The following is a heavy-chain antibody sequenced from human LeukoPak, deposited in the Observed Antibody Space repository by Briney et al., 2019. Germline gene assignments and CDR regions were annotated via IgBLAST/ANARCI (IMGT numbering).Heavy chain of an antibody. D-gene: IGHD3-22*01. CDR2: ISGSGGST. Sequence: GGSLRLSCAASGFTFSTYAMSWVRQAPGKGLEWVSAISGSGGSTYYADSVKGRFTISRDNSKNTLYLQMNSLRAEDTAVYYCAKGYYYDSSGYPLYYGMDVWGQGTTVTVSS. J-gene: IGHJ6*02. CDR3: AKGYYYDSSGYPLYYGMDV. V-gene: IGHV3-23*01. CDR1: GFTFSTYA.